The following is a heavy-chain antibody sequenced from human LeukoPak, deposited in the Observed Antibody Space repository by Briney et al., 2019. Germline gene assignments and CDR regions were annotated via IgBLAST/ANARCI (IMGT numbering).Heavy chain of an antibody. CDR2: ISPGDFDT. V-gene: IGHV5-51*01. CDR3: ARWVRVVTENDAFDI. Sequence: PGESLKISCKASGYSFTTYWVAWVRQMPGKGLEWMGMISPGDFDTRYTPSFKGQVTISADKSISTAYLQWSSLKASDTAMYYCARWVRVVTENDAFDIWGQGTMVTVSS. CDR1: GYSFTTYW. J-gene: IGHJ3*02. D-gene: IGHD2-15*01.